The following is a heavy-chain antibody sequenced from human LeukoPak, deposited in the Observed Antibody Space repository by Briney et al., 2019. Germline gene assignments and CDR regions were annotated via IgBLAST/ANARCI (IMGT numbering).Heavy chain of an antibody. V-gene: IGHV3-23*01. D-gene: IGHD3-16*02. J-gene: IGHJ4*02. CDR1: AFTFGDYA. CDR3: AKLTPYDYVWGSYRPIDY. Sequence: GGSLRLSCTASAFTFGDYAMTWVRQAPGKGLEWVSAISGSGGSTYYADSVKGRFTISRDNSKNTLYLQMNSLRAEDTAVYYCAKLTPYDYVWGSYRPIDYWGQGTLVTVSS. CDR2: ISGSGGST.